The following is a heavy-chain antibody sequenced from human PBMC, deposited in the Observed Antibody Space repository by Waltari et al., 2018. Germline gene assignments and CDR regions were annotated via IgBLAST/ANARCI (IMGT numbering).Heavy chain of an antibody. CDR2: IKEDGSKK. J-gene: IGHJ4*01. CDR3: ASFGYCADGVCYGDF. D-gene: IGHD2-8*01. CDR1: GFTFSTYW. Sequence: VQLVESGGGLVQPGGSLRLSCAASGFTFSTYWMYWVRQAPGKGLKGVADIKEDGSKKHYAGSVKGRFTISRDNAKNSLFLQLNSLRVEDTAIYYCASFGYCADGVCYGDFWGQGTLVTVSS. V-gene: IGHV3-7*01.